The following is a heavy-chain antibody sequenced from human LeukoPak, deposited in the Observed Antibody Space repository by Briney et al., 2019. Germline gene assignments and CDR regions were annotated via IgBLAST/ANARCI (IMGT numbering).Heavy chain of an antibody. CDR1: GYTFTSYG. J-gene: IGHJ6*02. CDR2: ISAYNGNT. Sequence: ASVKVSCKASGYTFTSYGISWVRQAPGQGLEWMGWISAYNGNTNYAQKLQGRDTMTTDTSTSTAYMELRSLRSDDTAVYYCARDIVVVVAVRPYGMDVWGQGTTVTVSS. V-gene: IGHV1-18*01. D-gene: IGHD2-15*01. CDR3: ARDIVVVVAVRPYGMDV.